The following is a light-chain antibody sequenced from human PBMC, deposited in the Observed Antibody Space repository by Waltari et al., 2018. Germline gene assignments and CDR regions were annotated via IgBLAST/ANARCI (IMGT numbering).Light chain of an antibody. CDR1: QSISSW. CDR2: KAS. V-gene: IGKV1-5*03. Sequence: DIQVTQSPSTLSASLGDRVTITCRASQSISSWLAWYQQKPGKAPKILIKKASSLESGVPSRFTGSGFGTEFTLTISSLQPDDFATYYCQQYNNYPYTFGQGTKLEIK. CDR3: QQYNNYPYT. J-gene: IGKJ2*01.